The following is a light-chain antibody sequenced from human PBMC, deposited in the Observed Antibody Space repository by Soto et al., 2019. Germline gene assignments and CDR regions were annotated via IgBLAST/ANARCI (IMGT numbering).Light chain of an antibody. CDR1: QGIRHY. Sequence: DIQLTPSPSFLSASVGARVTITCRASQGIRHYLAWYQQKPGKAPSLLMYGASTLQSGVPSRFSGSGSGTEFTLTISSLQPEDVATYFCQQVYGHPPAFGPGTRLEIK. CDR3: QQVYGHPPA. J-gene: IGKJ5*01. V-gene: IGKV1-9*01. CDR2: GAS.